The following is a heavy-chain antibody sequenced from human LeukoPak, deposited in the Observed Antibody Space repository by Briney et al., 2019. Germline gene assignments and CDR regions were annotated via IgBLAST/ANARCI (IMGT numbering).Heavy chain of an antibody. CDR1: GLTSSRSA. CDR3: ARRRDGYNPELDY. J-gene: IGHJ4*02. CDR2: ILNDGMRK. D-gene: IGHD5-24*01. V-gene: IGHV3-30*04. Sequence: GGSLRLSCAASGLTSSRSAMHWVRQPPGKGLEWMAVILNDGMRKFHADSVKGGFTISRDNSNNTMYLQMDSLTTEDTALYDCARRRDGYNPELDYWGQGTLVTVSS.